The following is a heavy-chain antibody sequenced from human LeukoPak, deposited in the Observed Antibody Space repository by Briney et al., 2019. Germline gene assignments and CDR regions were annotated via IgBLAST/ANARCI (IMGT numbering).Heavy chain of an antibody. V-gene: IGHV3-66*02. D-gene: IGHD6-6*01. J-gene: IGHJ3*02. Sequence: PGGSLRLSCAASGFTVSSNCMSWVRQAPGKGLEWVSVIYSAGSTYYADSVKGRFTISRDNSKNTLYLQMNSLRAEDTAVYYCARAARIDAFDIWGQGTVVTVSS. CDR3: ARAARIDAFDI. CDR1: GFTVSSNC. CDR2: IYSAGST.